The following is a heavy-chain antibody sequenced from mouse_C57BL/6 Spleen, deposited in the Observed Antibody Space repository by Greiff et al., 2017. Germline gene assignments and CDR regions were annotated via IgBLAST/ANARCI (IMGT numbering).Heavy chain of an antibody. Sequence: EVKLVESGGGLVQPKGSLKLSCAASGFSFNTYAMNWVRQAPGKGLEWVARIRSKSNNYATYYADSVKDRFTISRDDSESMLYLQMNNLKTEDTAIYYCLIQGNALWGAMDYWGQGTSVTVSS. J-gene: IGHJ4*01. CDR2: IRSKSNNYAT. CDR3: LIQGNALWGAMDY. D-gene: IGHD1-1*02. CDR1: GFSFNTYA. V-gene: IGHV10-1*01.